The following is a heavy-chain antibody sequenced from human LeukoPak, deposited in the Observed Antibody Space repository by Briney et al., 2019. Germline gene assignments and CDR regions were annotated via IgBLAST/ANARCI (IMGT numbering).Heavy chain of an antibody. V-gene: IGHV4-39*07. D-gene: IGHD3-9*01. CDR3: GRGDVLRYFGQGGGIYYFDY. CDR2: VYYSGTT. CDR1: GGSISSSNYY. J-gene: IGHJ4*02. Sequence: NPSETLSLTCTVSGGSISSSNYYWPWIRQPPGKGLEWIGSVYYSGTTYYNPSLMSRVTISVDTSKNQFSLKLSSLTAADTAVYYCGRGDVLRYFGQGGGIYYFDYWGQGTLVTVSS.